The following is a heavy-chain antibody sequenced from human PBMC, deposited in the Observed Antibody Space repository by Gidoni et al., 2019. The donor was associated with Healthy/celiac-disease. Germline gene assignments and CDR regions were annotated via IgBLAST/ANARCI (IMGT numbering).Heavy chain of an antibody. CDR2: IRGSGRST. CDR1: GFTFRNYA. V-gene: IGHV3-23*01. Sequence: EVPLLESGGGLVPPGGSLRLSCPASGFTFRNYAMSWVRQAPGKGLEWVSVIRGSGRSTYYADSVKGRFTISRDNSKNTLYLQMNSLRAEDAAVYYCAKGEYYYDSSSSDYWGQGTLVTVSS. J-gene: IGHJ4*02. D-gene: IGHD3-22*01. CDR3: AKGEYYYDSSSSDY.